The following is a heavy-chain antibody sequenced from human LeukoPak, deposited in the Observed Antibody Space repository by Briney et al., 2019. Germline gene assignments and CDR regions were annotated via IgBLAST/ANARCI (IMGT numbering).Heavy chain of an antibody. J-gene: IGHJ3*02. Sequence: ASVKVSCKASGYTFTTYAINWVRQAPGQGLEWMGWINTNTGNPTYAQGFTGRYVFSLDTSVSTTYLQIKSLKAEDTAIYYCARESISSEDAFDIWGQGTMVTVSA. CDR3: ARESISSEDAFDI. V-gene: IGHV7-4-1*02. CDR2: INTNTGNP. D-gene: IGHD6-6*01. CDR1: GYTFTTYA.